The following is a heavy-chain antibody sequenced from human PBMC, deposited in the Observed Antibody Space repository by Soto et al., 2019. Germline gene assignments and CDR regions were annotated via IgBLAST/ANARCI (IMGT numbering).Heavy chain of an antibody. D-gene: IGHD6-19*01. Sequence: EVQLLESGGGLVQPGGSLRLSCAASGFTFSSYAMNWVRQAPGKGLEWVSVISGSGGSTYYADSVKGRFTISRDNSTITLYLQMNSLRAEDTAVYYCARRSSGWYFDYWGQGTLVTVSS. CDR3: ARRSSGWYFDY. J-gene: IGHJ4*02. CDR1: GFTFSSYA. CDR2: ISGSGGST. V-gene: IGHV3-23*01.